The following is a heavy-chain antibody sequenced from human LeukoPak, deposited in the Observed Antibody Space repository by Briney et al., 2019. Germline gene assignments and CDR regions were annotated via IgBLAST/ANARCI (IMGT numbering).Heavy chain of an antibody. Sequence: SQTLSLTCTVSGASIRSGDYYWSWIRQPPGKGLEWIGYIYDSGSTYYNPPLKSRITISVDTSENRFSLKLSSVTATDTAVYYCARDCSGGSCYGAFDIWGQGTMVTVSS. D-gene: IGHD2-15*01. V-gene: IGHV4-30-4*01. CDR3: ARDCSGGSCYGAFDI. CDR1: GASIRSGDYY. CDR2: IYDSGST. J-gene: IGHJ3*02.